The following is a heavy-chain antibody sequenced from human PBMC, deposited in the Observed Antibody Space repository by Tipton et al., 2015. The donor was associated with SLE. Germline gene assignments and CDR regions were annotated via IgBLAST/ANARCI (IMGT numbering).Heavy chain of an antibody. V-gene: IGHV3-23*01. CDR2: ISGSGGST. CDR1: GFTFSSYA. D-gene: IGHD2-2*01. J-gene: IGHJ4*02. Sequence: GSLRLSCAASGFTFSSYAMSWVRQAPGKGLEWVSGISGSGGSTYYADSVKGRFTISRDNSKNTLYLQMNSLRAEDTAVYYCARIRSSTSPNPFDYWGQGTLVTVSS. CDR3: ARIRSSTSPNPFDY.